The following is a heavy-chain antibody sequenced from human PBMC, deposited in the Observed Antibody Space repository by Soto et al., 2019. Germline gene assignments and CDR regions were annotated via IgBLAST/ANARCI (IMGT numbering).Heavy chain of an antibody. CDR2: IIPIFGTA. CDR1: GGTFSSYA. CDR3: ARARSSSHPLLLWFDP. D-gene: IGHD6-6*01. V-gene: IGHV1-69*05. Sequence: GASVKVSCKASGGTFSSYAISWVRQAPGQGLEWMGGIIPIFGTAKYSQKFQGRVTITRDTSASTAYMELSSLRSEDTAVYYCARARSSSHPLLLWFDPWGQGTLVTVSS. J-gene: IGHJ5*02.